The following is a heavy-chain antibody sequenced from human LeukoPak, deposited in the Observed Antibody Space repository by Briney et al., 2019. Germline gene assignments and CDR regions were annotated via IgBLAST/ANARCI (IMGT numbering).Heavy chain of an antibody. D-gene: IGHD6-19*01. CDR2: IKEDGSIQ. J-gene: IGHJ4*02. CDR3: ARDVWTGVAVSDY. V-gene: IGHV3-7*01. Sequence: GGSLRLSCAASGFTFSSYSMTWVRQAPGKGLEWLANIKEDGSIQYYLDSVRGRFTISRDNAKTSVYLQLNSLRADDTAVYYCARDVWTGVAVSDYWGQGTLVTVSS. CDR1: GFTFSSYS.